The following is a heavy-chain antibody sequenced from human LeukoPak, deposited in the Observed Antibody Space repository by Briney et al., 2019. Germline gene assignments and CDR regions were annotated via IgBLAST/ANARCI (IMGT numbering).Heavy chain of an antibody. CDR2: INHSGST. V-gene: IGHV4-39*07. J-gene: IGHJ5*02. Sequence: SETLSLTCTVSGGSISSGGYYWSWIRQPPGKGLEWIGEINHSGSTNYNPSLKSRVTISVDTSKNQFSLKLSSVTAADTAVYYCARGSRTSGGQYCSSTSCYGYNWFDPWGQGTLVTVSS. CDR1: GGSISSGGYY. CDR3: ARGSRTSGGQYCSSTSCYGYNWFDP. D-gene: IGHD2-2*01.